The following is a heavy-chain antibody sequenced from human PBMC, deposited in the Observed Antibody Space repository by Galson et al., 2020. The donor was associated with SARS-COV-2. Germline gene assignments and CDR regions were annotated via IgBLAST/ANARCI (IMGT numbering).Heavy chain of an antibody. CDR3: ARGSAPGIAASGTPDY. D-gene: IGHD6-13*01. V-gene: IGHV3-9*01. J-gene: IGHJ4*02. CDR2: ISWNSGSI. Sequence: GGSLRLSCTVSGFTFDDYAMHWVRQPPGKGLEWVSGISWNSGSIHYAESVQGRFTISRDNAKNSLSLQMNSLTTDDTALYFCARGSAPGIAASGTPDYWGQGTLVTVSS. CDR1: GFTFDDYA.